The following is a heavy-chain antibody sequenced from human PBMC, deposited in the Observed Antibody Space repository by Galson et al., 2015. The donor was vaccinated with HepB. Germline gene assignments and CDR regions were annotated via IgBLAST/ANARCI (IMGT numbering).Heavy chain of an antibody. J-gene: IGHJ4*02. D-gene: IGHD2-21*02. V-gene: IGHV4-31*03. Sequence: TLSLTCTVSGGSISSGGYYWSWIRQHPGKGLEWIGYIYYSGSTYYNPSLKSRVTISVDTSKNQFSLKLSSVTAADTAVYYCARGTVTAIKFDYWGQGTLVTVSS. CDR1: GGSISSGGYY. CDR2: IYYSGST. CDR3: ARGTVTAIKFDY.